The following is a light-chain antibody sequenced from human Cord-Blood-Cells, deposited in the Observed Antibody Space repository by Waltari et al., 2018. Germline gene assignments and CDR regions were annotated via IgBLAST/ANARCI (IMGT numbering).Light chain of an antibody. CDR3: QQSYSTPGFT. Sequence: DIQMTQSPSSLSASVGDRVTITCLASQSISSYLNWDQQKPGKAPKLLIYAASSLQSGVPSRFSGSGSGTDFTLTISSLQPEDFATYYCQQSYSTPGFTFGPGTKVDIK. V-gene: IGKV1-39*01. CDR2: AAS. CDR1: QSISSY. J-gene: IGKJ3*01.